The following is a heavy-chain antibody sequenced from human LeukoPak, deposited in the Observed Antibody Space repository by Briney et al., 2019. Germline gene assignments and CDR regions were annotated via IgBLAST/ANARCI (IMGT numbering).Heavy chain of an antibody. Sequence: GGSLTLSCAASGFTLSRYPMSWVRQAPGKGLEWVSVISGSGGSTYYADSVKGRFTISRDNSKNTLYLQMNSLRSEDTAVYYCAKDPRGDYNYGDVSHFHLWGRGPLVTVSS. CDR3: AKDPRGDYNYGDVSHFHL. J-gene: IGHJ4*02. CDR1: GFTLSRYP. CDR2: ISGSGGST. V-gene: IGHV3-23*01. D-gene: IGHD5-18*01.